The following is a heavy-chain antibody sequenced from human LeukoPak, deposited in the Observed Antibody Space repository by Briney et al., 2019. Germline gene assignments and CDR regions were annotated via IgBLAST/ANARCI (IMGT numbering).Heavy chain of an antibody. V-gene: IGHV3-74*01. CDR1: GFTLRSYW. J-gene: IGHJ6*03. Sequence: GGSLKLSCAASGFTLRSYWMYWVRQAPGKGLVWVSRINSDGRTTHSAESVKGRFTISRDNAKNTLYLQMNSLRAEDTAVYYCAREVEKVPPARGVYYYYYMDVWGKGTSVTVSS. D-gene: IGHD2-2*01. CDR2: INSDGRTT. CDR3: AREVEKVPPARGVYYYYYMDV.